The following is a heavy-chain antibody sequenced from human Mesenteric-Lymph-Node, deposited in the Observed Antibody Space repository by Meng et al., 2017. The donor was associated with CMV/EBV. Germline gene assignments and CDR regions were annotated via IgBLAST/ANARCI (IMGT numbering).Heavy chain of an antibody. D-gene: IGHD3-3*01. V-gene: IGHV3-7*01. CDR1: GFTFSSYW. CDR2: IKQDGSEK. Sequence: GESLKISCAASGFTFSSYWMSWVRQAPGKGLEWVANIKQDGSEKYYVDSVKGRFTISRDNAKNSLYLQMNSLRAEDTAVYYCARGSRMYYDFWSGYSGGYYYYYGMDVWGQGTTVTVSS. J-gene: IGHJ6*02. CDR3: ARGSRMYYDFWSGYSGGYYYYYGMDV.